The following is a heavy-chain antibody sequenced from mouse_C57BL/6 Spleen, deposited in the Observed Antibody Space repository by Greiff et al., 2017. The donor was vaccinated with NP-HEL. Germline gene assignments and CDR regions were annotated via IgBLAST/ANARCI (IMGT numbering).Heavy chain of an antibody. CDR2: ISDGGSYT. D-gene: IGHD1-1*01. CDR3: AREGSSYLDY. V-gene: IGHV5-4*01. J-gene: IGHJ2*01. Sequence: EVKLVESGGGLVKPGGSLKLSCAASGFTFSSYAMSWVRQTPEKRLEWVATISDGGSYTYYPDNVKGRFTISRDNAKNNLYLQMSHLKSEDTAMYYCAREGSSYLDYWGQGTTLTVSS. CDR1: GFTFSSYA.